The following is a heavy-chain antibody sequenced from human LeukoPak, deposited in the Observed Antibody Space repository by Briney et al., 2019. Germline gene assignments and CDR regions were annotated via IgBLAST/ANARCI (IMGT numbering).Heavy chain of an antibody. CDR3: ANVPIAVAGTSEGY. CDR2: IYYRGST. CDR1: GGSISSYY. J-gene: IGHJ4*02. V-gene: IGHV4-59*01. Sequence: SETLSLTCTVSGGSISSYYWSWIRQPPGKGLEWIGYIYYRGSTNYNPSLKSRVTISVDTSKNQFSLKVSSVTAADTAVYYCANVPIAVAGTSEGYWGQGILVTVSS. D-gene: IGHD6-19*01.